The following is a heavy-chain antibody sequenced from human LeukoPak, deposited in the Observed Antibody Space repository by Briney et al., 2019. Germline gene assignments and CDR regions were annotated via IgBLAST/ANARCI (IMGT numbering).Heavy chain of an antibody. D-gene: IGHD6-19*01. CDR2: ISHSGTP. V-gene: IGHV4-38-2*02. CDR1: GGSISGYY. CDR3: ARAGDIAVAYPSYFDY. J-gene: IGHJ4*02. Sequence: SSETLSLTCTVSGGSISGYYWGWIRQSPGKGLEWIGSISHSGTPYYNPSLRSRVTISADTSNNQFSLNLSSVTAADTAVYYCARAGDIAVAYPSYFDYWGQGTLVTVSS.